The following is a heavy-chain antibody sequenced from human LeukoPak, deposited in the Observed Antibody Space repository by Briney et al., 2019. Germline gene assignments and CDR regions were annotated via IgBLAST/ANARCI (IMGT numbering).Heavy chain of an antibody. CDR3: ARQAPYDILTGYCFDY. CDR1: GGSISSSSYY. J-gene: IGHJ4*02. D-gene: IGHD3-9*01. V-gene: IGHV4-39*01. Sequence: SETLSLTCTVSGGSISSSSYYWGWIRQPPGKGLEWIGSIYYSGSTYYNPSLKSRVTISVDTSKNQFSLKLSSVPAADTAVYYCARQAPYDILTGYCFDYWGQGTLVTVSS. CDR2: IYYSGST.